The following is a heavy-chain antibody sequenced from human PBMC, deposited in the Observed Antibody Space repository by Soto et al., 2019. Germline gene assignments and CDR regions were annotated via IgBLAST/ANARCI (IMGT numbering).Heavy chain of an antibody. CDR3: ASLYYFTMDV. Sequence: LEILSLTCTVSGGSISSSSYYWGWIRQPPGKGLEWIGSIYYSGSTYYNPSLKSRVTISIDTSKNQFSLKLSSVTAADTAVYYCASLYYFTMDVWGQGATVTVSS. CDR2: IYYSGST. J-gene: IGHJ6*02. CDR1: GGSISSSSYY. V-gene: IGHV4-39*07.